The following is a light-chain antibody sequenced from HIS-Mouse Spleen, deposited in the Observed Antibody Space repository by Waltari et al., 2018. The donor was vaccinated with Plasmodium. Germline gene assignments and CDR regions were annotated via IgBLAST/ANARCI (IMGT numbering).Light chain of an antibody. CDR1: SSNIGAGYD. V-gene: IGLV1-40*01. J-gene: IGLJ1*01. CDR3: QSYDSSLSGYV. CDR2: GNC. Sequence: QSVLTQPPSVSGAPGQRVTISCTGSSSNIGAGYDVHWSHQLPGTAPKLLTYGNCNRPSGVPDRFSGAKSGTSASLAITGLQAEDEADYYGQSYDSSLSGYVFGTGTKVTVL.